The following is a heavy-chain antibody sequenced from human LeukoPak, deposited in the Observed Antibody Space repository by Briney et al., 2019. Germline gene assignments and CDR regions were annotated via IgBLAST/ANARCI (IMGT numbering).Heavy chain of an antibody. D-gene: IGHD3-16*01. Sequence: PGGSLRLSCAASGFTFSSYEMNWVRQAPGKGLEWVSYIGSSGSTTYYPDSVKGRFTISRDNAKNSLYLQINSLRVEDTAVYYCARKNWGAFDLWGQGTMVTVSS. CDR1: GFTFSSYE. CDR2: IGSSGSTT. V-gene: IGHV3-48*03. J-gene: IGHJ3*01. CDR3: ARKNWGAFDL.